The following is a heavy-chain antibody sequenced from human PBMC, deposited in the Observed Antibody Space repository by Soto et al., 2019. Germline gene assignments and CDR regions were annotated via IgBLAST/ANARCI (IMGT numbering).Heavy chain of an antibody. CDR2: INPDNGNT. D-gene: IGHD2-15*01. J-gene: IGHJ5*02. CDR1: GYTFTRYT. V-gene: IGHV1-3*01. Sequence: QVQLVQSGAEVKKPGASVKISCKASGYTFTRYTMNWVRQAPGQRLEWMGWINPDNGNTKSSQKFQDRVIITRDTSASTAYMDLSRRRSEDTAVYYCARGIATGQLDPWGQGTLVTVSS. CDR3: ARGIATGQLDP.